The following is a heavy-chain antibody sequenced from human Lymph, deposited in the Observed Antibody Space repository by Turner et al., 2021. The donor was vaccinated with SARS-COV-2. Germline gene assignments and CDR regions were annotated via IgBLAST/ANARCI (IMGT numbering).Heavy chain of an antibody. V-gene: IGHV4-59*01. D-gene: IGHD2-21*02. CDR2: SYYRGST. J-gene: IGHJ5*02. CDR3: ARETVNNWVDP. CDR1: GGSMNSNY. Sequence: QVHLQESCPRLVKPLETLSLTCTVSGGSMNSNYWSWIRQPPGKRLAWIGYSYYRGSTNYNPSLESRVTISVDTSRNQFSLNLTSVTAADTAIYYCARETVNNWVDPWGQGTLVTVSS.